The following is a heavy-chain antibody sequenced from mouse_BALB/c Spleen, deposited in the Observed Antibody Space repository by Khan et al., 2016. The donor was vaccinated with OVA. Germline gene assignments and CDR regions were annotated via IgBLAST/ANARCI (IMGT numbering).Heavy chain of an antibody. V-gene: IGHV5-12*02. CDR2: ITNGGGTT. CDR3: ARFTTIYFNY. CDR1: GFTFSDYY. J-gene: IGHJ2*01. D-gene: IGHD2-12*01. Sequence: EVELVESGGGLVQPGGSLKLSCATSGFTFSDYYMYLVRQTPEKSLAWVAYITNGGGTTYYPDTVKGRFTISRDTAKNTLYLQMSRLKSEDTAMYYCARFTTIYFNYWDQGTALTVSS.